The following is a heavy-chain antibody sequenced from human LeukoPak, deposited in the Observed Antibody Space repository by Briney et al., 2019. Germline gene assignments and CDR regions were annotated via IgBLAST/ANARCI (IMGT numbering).Heavy chain of an antibody. J-gene: IGHJ6*04. CDR3: ARHVYGEGMVV. CDR2: IHSSEGT. D-gene: IGHD4-17*01. CDR1: GVSLNGYY. V-gene: IGHV4-59*08. Sequence: KPSETLSLTCTVSGVSLNGYYWGWIRQPPGKGLECIGYIHSSEGTAHNASLNSRLTFSLDTSKNQFSLTLSSVTAADTAVYYCARHVYGEGMVVWGKGTTVTVSS.